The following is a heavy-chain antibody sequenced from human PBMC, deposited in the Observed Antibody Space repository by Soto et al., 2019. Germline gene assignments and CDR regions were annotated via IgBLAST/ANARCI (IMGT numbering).Heavy chain of an antibody. CDR1: GFTLSSYA. CDR3: AKSPGMYYYDSSGYYHYDY. J-gene: IGHJ4*02. D-gene: IGHD3-22*01. CDR2: ISGSGVST. Sequence: EVQLLESGGGLAQPGGSLRLSCAASGFTLSSYAMSWVRQAPGKGLEWVTAISGSGVSTYYADSVKGRFTISRDNSKNTLHLQMNSLRAEDTAVYYCAKSPGMYYYDSSGYYHYDYWGQGTLVTVSS. V-gene: IGHV3-23*01.